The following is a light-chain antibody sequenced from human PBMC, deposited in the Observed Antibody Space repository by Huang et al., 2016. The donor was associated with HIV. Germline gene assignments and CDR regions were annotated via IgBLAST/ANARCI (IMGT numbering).Light chain of an antibody. V-gene: IGKV4-1*01. Sequence: DIVMTQSPDSLAVSLGERATINCKSSPSVLYSSNNKNYLAWYQQKPGQPPKLLIYWASTRESGVPDRFRGSGSGTDFTLTISSLQAEDVAVYYCQQYYSTPPTFGGGTKVEIK. CDR2: WAS. CDR3: QQYYSTPPT. CDR1: PSVLYSSNNKNY. J-gene: IGKJ4*01.